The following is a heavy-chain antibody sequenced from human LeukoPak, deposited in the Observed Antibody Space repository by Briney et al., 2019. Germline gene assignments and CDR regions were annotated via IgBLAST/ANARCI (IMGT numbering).Heavy chain of an antibody. Sequence: GGSLRLSCAASGFTFSSYEMNWVRQAPGKGLEWVSYISSSGGAIYYADSVKGRFTISRDNAKNSLYLQMNSLRAEDTAVYYCARAVLYYYYGMDVWGQGTTVTVSS. V-gene: IGHV3-48*03. CDR1: GFTFSSYE. CDR3: ARAVLYYYYGMDV. CDR2: ISSSGGAI. J-gene: IGHJ6*02.